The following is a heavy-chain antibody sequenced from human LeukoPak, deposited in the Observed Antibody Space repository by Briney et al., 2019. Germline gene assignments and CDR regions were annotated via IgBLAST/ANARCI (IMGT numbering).Heavy chain of an antibody. J-gene: IGHJ3*02. CDR1: GFTFSDYY. Sequence: GGSLRLSRAASGFTFSDYYMSWIRQAPGKGLEWVSYISSSGSTTYYADSVKGRFTISRDNAKNSLYLQMNSLRAEDTAVYYCASHSSGYAFDIWGQGTMVTVSS. V-gene: IGHV3-11*04. D-gene: IGHD6-19*01. CDR2: ISSSGSTT. CDR3: ASHSSGYAFDI.